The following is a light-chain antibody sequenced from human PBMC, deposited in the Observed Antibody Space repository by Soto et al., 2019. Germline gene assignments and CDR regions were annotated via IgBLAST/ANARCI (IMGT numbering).Light chain of an antibody. CDR1: QRVDDSH. Sequence: EVVMRQSPATLSVSPGEGATLSCRASQRVDDSHLAWYQLRPGQAPRLLIYGASTRATGIPARFSGSGSGTEFTLTISSLQSEDFAVYYCQQYNNWPQTFGQGTKVDI. CDR2: GAS. CDR3: QQYNNWPQT. V-gene: IGKV3-15*01. J-gene: IGKJ1*01.